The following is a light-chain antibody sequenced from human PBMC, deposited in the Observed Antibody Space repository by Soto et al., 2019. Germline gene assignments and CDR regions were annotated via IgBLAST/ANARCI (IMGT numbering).Light chain of an antibody. Sequence: EVVLTQSPATLSLSPGEKATLSCRASQTINNFLAWYQQKPGQAPRLLIYDASSRAAGVPGRFSGSGSGTDFTLTITSLDPEDFALNDSQQRTTGAFGGVTKV. V-gene: IGKV3-11*01. CDR3: QQRTTGA. J-gene: IGKJ4*01. CDR1: QTINNF. CDR2: DAS.